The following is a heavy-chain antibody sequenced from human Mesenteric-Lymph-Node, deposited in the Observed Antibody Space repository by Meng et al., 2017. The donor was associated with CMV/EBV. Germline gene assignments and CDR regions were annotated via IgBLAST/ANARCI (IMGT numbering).Heavy chain of an antibody. D-gene: IGHD6-13*01. CDR1: GFNFNSYG. CDR2: IRYDGSNQ. V-gene: IGHV3-30*02. J-gene: IGHJ5*02. CDR3: AKDEYSSSWYWFDP. Sequence: GESLKISCVTSGFNFNSYGLHWVRQAPGQGLEWVAFIRYDGSNQYFADSVKGRFTISRDSSKNTLYLQMNSLRAEDTAVYYCAKDEYSSSWYWFDPWGQGTLVTVSS.